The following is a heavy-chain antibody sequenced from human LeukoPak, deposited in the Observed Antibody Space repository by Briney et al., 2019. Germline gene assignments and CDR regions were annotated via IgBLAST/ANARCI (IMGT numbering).Heavy chain of an antibody. CDR3: ARHYGDYAFDY. J-gene: IGHJ4*02. CDR2: IYYSGST. D-gene: IGHD4-17*01. CDR1: GGSISSYY. Sequence: SETLSLTCTVSGGSISSYYWSWIRQPPGKGLEWIGYIYYSGSTNYNPSLKSRVTISVDTSKNQFSLKLSPVTAADTAVYYCARHYGDYAFDYWGQGTLVTVSS. V-gene: IGHV4-59*08.